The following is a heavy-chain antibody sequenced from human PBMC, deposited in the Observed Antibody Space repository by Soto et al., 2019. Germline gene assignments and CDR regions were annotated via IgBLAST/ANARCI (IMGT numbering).Heavy chain of an antibody. CDR2: IYYSGST. J-gene: IGHJ6*02. CDR1: GGSISSGGYY. D-gene: IGHD6-13*01. CDR3: AGDRLGAAAYYYYGMDV. V-gene: IGHV4-31*03. Sequence: QVQLQESGPGLVKPSQTLSLTCTVSGGSISSGGYYWSWIRQHPGKGLEWIGYIYYSGSTYYNPSLKSRVIISVDPSKNQFSLKLSSVTAADTAVYYCAGDRLGAAAYYYYGMDVWGQGTTVTVSS.